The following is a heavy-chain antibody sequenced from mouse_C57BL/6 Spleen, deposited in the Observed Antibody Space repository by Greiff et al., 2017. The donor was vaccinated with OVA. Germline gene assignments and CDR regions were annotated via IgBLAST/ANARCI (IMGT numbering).Heavy chain of an antibody. CDR2: IWSDGST. V-gene: IGHV2-6-1*01. J-gene: IGHJ4*01. D-gene: IGHD2-4*01. CDR3: ARQEDYGIYYAMDY. Sequence: QVQLQQSGPGLVAPSQSLSITCTVSGFSLTSYGVHWVRQPPGKGLEWLVVIWSDGSTTYNSALKSRLSISKDNSKSQVFLKMNRLQTDDTAMYYCARQEDYGIYYAMDYWGQGTSVTVSS. CDR1: GFSLTSYG.